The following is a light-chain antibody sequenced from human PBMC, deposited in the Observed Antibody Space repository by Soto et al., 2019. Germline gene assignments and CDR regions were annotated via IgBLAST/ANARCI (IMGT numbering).Light chain of an antibody. CDR1: QSVSSY. CDR3: QQRINWPRT. Sequence: EIVLTQSPASLSLSPGERATLSCRASQSVSSYLAWYQQKPGQAPRLLIYAASNRPTGIPARFSGSGSGTDFTLSLCGLEPEEFAVYYCQQRINWPRTFGQGTKVDI. J-gene: IGKJ1*01. V-gene: IGKV3-11*01. CDR2: AAS.